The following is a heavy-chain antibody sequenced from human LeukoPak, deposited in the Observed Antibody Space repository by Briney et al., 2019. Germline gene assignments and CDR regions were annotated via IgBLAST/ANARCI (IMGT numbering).Heavy chain of an antibody. J-gene: IGHJ6*02. Sequence: SETLSLTCTVSGGSISSGGYYWSWIRQHPGKGLEWIGYIYYSGSTYYNPSLKSRVTISVDTSKNQFSLKLSSVTAADTAVYYCARDQDCGDYVFGMDVWGQGTTVTVSS. CDR2: IYYSGST. CDR1: GGSISSGGYY. CDR3: ARDQDCGDYVFGMDV. D-gene: IGHD4-17*01. V-gene: IGHV4-31*03.